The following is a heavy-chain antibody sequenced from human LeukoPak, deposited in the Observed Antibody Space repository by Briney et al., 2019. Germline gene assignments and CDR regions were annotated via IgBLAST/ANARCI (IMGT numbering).Heavy chain of an antibody. Sequence: PGGSLRLSCAASGFTFSSYAMHWVRQAPGKGLEWVAVISYDGSNKYYADSVKGRFTISRDNSKNTLYLQMNSLRAEDTAVYYCAKDPEADYYDSSGYYYGIDYWGQGTLVTVSS. V-gene: IGHV3-30-3*01. CDR2: ISYDGSNK. CDR3: AKDPEADYYDSSGYYYGIDY. D-gene: IGHD3-22*01. J-gene: IGHJ4*02. CDR1: GFTFSSYA.